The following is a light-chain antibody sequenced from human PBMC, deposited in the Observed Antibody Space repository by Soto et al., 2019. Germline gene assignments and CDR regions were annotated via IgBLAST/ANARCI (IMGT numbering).Light chain of an antibody. CDR3: KKYHNWHIN. V-gene: IGKV3-15*01. J-gene: IGKJ5*01. CDR1: QSVSSN. Sequence: EIVMTQPPATPSVSPVEIATLSCRASQSVSSNLAWHQQKPGQAPRIIMYDASTRATGITARFSGSGSGTEFTLTIRSMQSEDFAVYYCKKYHNWHINFGKGKQLEIK. CDR2: DAS.